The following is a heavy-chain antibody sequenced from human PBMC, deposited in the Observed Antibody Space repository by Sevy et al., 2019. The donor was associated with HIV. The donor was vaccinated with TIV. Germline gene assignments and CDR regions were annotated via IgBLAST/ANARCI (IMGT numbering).Heavy chain of an antibody. CDR3: AQDRGKVYAAGGEYSADCFDH. Sequence: GGSLRLSCAASGFTFSSYAMSWVRQAPGKGLEWVSAISGSGGKTYYADSVKGRFTISRDNCKNTLYLRMNSLSAEDMDVYYRAQDRGKVYAAGGEYSADCFDHWGQGTLVTVSS. CDR2: ISGSGGKT. J-gene: IGHJ4*02. V-gene: IGHV3-23*01. D-gene: IGHD2-8*01. CDR1: GFTFSSYA.